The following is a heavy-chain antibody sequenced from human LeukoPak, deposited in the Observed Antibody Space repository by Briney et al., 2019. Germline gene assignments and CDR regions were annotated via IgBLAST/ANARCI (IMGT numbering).Heavy chain of an antibody. CDR2: IYYSGST. Sequence: SETLSLTCTFSGGSVSSRSYYCGWIRDPPGKGLEWIGSIYYSGSTDYNPSLKGRVTIPVDTSKSQFSLKLSSVTAADTAVYHCASGGGETRVSDYWGQGTLVTVSS. CDR3: ASGGGETRVSDY. J-gene: IGHJ4*02. CDR1: GGSVSSRSYY. V-gene: IGHV4-39*01. D-gene: IGHD1-1*01.